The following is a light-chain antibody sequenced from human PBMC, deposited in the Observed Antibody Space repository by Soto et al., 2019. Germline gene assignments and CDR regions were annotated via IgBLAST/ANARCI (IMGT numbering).Light chain of an antibody. CDR1: SSDVGGYNY. V-gene: IGLV2-14*01. Sequence: SALTQPASVSGSPGQSITISCTGTSSDVGGYNYVSWYQQHPGKAPKLMIYDVSNRPSGVSNRFSGSESGNTASLTISGLQAEDEADYYCSSYTSSSTPHYVFGTGTKLTVL. CDR2: DVS. J-gene: IGLJ1*01. CDR3: SSYTSSSTPHYV.